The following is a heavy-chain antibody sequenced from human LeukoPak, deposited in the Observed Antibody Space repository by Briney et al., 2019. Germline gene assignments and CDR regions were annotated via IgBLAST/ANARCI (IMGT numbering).Heavy chain of an antibody. J-gene: IGHJ4*02. CDR2: VSQDERTA. CDR1: GFTFRDYF. CDR3: AKDVPASWAPDY. V-gene: IGHV3-30*18. D-gene: IGHD1-14*01. Sequence: GGSLRLSCAASGFTFRDYFMHWVRQAPRKGLEWVASVSQDERTALYAGSVEGRFTISRDNSKNTLYLQMNSLRGEDTAVYYCAKDVPASWAPDYWGQGTLVTVSS.